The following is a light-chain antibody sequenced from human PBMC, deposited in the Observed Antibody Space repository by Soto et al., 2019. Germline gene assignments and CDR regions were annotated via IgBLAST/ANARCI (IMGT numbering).Light chain of an antibody. V-gene: IGKV2-30*01. Sequence: DVVMTQSPLSLPVTLGQSASISCTSSQSLVYADGNTHLNWLQQRPGRSPRRLIYKVFNRDSGAPDRFSGSASGSEFTLTISRVEAEDIGVYYCMQTAHWPYTFGRGTKVDIK. CDR1: QSLVYADGNTH. CDR2: KVF. J-gene: IGKJ2*01. CDR3: MQTAHWPYT.